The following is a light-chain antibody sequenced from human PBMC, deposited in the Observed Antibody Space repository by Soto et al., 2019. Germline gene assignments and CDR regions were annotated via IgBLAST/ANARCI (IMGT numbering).Light chain of an antibody. Sequence: QSVLTQPASLSGSPGQSITISCTGTSSDIGGYNYVSWYQQHPGKAPKLMISDVSNRPSGVSNRFSGSKSGNTASLTISGLQAEDEADYYCSSYSASGTTHDVFGTGTKLTVL. V-gene: IGLV2-14*03. CDR3: SSYSASGTTHDV. CDR1: SSDIGGYNY. J-gene: IGLJ1*01. CDR2: DVS.